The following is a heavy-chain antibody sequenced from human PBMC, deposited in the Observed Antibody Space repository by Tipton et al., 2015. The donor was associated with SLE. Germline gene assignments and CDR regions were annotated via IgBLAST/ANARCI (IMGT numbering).Heavy chain of an antibody. Sequence: LSLTCTVSGDTISDHYWSWIRQPPGKGLEWIGYISYSGSTNYSPSLKSRVTISLDTSKTQFSLKLSSVTAADTAVYYCARGAVLTGYSDAFDIWGQGTMVTVSS. CDR2: ISYSGST. D-gene: IGHD3-9*01. CDR3: ARGAVLTGYSDAFDI. J-gene: IGHJ3*02. CDR1: GDTISDHY. V-gene: IGHV4-59*11.